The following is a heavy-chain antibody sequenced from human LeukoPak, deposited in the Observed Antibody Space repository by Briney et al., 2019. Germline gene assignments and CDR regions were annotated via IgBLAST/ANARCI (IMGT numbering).Heavy chain of an antibody. D-gene: IGHD7-27*01. CDR3: GRDLAWGAFDY. CDR1: GFTLSRYW. V-gene: IGHV3-74*01. Sequence: AGGSLRLSCAASGFTLSRYWMHWVRQAPGKGLVWVSRINSDGSSTNYADSVKGRFTISRDDSKNTLSLQMNSLRVEDTAVYYCGRDLAWGAFDYWGQGTLVTVSS. J-gene: IGHJ4*02. CDR2: INSDGSST.